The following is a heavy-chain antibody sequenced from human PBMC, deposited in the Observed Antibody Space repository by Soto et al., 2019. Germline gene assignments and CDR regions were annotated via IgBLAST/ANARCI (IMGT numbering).Heavy chain of an antibody. D-gene: IGHD6-19*01. CDR3: ARDCTSYSSGPRDYFDY. CDR2: ISAYNGNT. J-gene: IGHJ4*02. V-gene: IGHV1-18*01. Sequence: QVQLVQSGAEVKKPGASVKVSCKASGYTFTSYGISWVRQAPGQGLEWMGWISAYNGNTNYAQKLQGRVTMTTDTSTSTAYMELRSLRSDDTAAYYCARDCTSYSSGPRDYFDYWGQGTLVTVSS. CDR1: GYTFTSYG.